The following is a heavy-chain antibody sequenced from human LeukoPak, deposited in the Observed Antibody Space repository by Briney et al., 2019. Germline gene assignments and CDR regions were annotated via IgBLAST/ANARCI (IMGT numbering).Heavy chain of an antibody. CDR3: ARDGELRFLEWLPTDAFDI. J-gene: IGHJ3*02. CDR1: GFTFSSYN. CDR2: ITSSNNYI. V-gene: IGHV3-21*01. Sequence: KAGGSLRLSCAASGFTFSSYNMNWVRQAPGKGLEWVSSITSSNNYIYYADSVKGRFTISRDNAKNSLYLQMNSLRGEDTAVYYCARDGELRFLEWLPTDAFDIWGQGTMVTVSS. D-gene: IGHD3-3*01.